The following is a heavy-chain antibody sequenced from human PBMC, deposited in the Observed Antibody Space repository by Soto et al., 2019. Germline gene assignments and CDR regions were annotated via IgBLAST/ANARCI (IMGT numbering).Heavy chain of an antibody. J-gene: IGHJ4*02. CDR2: IYYSGST. V-gene: IGHV4-59*13. CDR1: GGSIKTDVW. Sequence: KTSETLSLTCTVSGGSIKTDVWWSWLRRPPGKGLEWIGYIYYSGSTNYNPSLKSRVTISVDTSKNQFSLKLSFVTAADTAVYYCAGLGDYYDSSGYYSPLDYWGQRTLVTVSS. CDR3: AGLGDYYDSSGYYSPLDY. D-gene: IGHD3-22*01.